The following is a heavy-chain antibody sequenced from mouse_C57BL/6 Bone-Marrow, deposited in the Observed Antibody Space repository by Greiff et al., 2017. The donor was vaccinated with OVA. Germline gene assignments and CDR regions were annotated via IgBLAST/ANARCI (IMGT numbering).Heavy chain of an antibody. CDR1: GFNIKDDY. J-gene: IGHJ3*01. V-gene: IGHV14-4*01. Sequence: EVQVVESGAELVRPGASVKLSCTASGFNIKDDYMHWVKQRPEQGLEWIGWIDPENGDTEYASKFQGKATITADTSSNTAYLQLSSLTSEDTAVYYCTGDWFAYWGRGTLVTVSA. CDR3: TGDWFAY. CDR2: IDPENGDT.